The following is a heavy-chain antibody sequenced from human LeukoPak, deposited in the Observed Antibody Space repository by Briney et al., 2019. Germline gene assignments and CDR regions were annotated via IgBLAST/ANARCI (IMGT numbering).Heavy chain of an antibody. Sequence: ASVKLSCKASGFTFSAYSLHWVRQAPGQGLEWMGCINPNSGDTSCPQNFQGRVTMTRDTSITTAYMELNKLTSDDTAVYYCARGRENSLDYWGQGTLVTVSS. CDR2: INPNSGDT. CDR3: ARGRENSLDY. J-gene: IGHJ4*02. CDR1: GFTFSAYS. V-gene: IGHV1-2*02. D-gene: IGHD1-7*01.